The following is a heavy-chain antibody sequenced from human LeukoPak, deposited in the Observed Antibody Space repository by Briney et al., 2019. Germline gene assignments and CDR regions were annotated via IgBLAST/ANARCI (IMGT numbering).Heavy chain of an antibody. CDR3: ARSGGGMYNYYYMDV. D-gene: IGHD2-8*02. CDR2: QYYSGSP. V-gene: IGHV4-61*01. CDR1: GAFLSSGTYY. J-gene: IGHJ6*03. Sequence: PSETLSLTCSVSGAFLSSGTYYWNWIRQPPGKGLEWIAYQYYSGSPIYNPSLRSRVTISVDTSRDQFSLKVTSVTAADTAIYYCARSGGGMYNYYYMDVWGKGTTVTVSS.